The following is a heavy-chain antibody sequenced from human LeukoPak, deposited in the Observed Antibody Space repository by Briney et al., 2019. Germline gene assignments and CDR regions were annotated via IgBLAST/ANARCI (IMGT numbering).Heavy chain of an antibody. CDR1: GGSISSGGYY. V-gene: IGHV4-31*03. Sequence: SETLSLTCTVSGGSISSGGYYWSWIRQHPGKGLEWIGYIYYSGSTYYNPSLKSRVTISVDRSKNQFSLRLSSVTAADSGVYYCARIMPATVSNTFDIWGQGTMVTVSS. D-gene: IGHD1-26*01. J-gene: IGHJ3*02. CDR2: IYYSGST. CDR3: ARIMPATVSNTFDI.